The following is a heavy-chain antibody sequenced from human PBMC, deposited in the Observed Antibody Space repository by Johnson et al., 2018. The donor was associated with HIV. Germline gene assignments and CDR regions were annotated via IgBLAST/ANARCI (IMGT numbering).Heavy chain of an antibody. CDR1: AFTFSSYA. J-gene: IGHJ3*02. Sequence: QMLLVESGGGVVQPGRSLRLSCAASAFTFSSYAMHWVRQAPGKGLEWVAVISYDASNKYYADSVKGRFTISRDNSKNTLYLQMNSLRTEDTAMYYGARVRGGTGHGAFDIWGQGTMVTVSS. CDR2: ISYDASNK. V-gene: IGHV3-30*04. CDR3: ARVRGGTGHGAFDI.